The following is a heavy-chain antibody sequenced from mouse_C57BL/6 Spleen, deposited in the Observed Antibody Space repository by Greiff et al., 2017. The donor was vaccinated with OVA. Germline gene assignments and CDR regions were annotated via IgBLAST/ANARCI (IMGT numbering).Heavy chain of an antibody. D-gene: IGHD2-3*01. CDR2: ISYSGST. CDR1: GYSITSGYD. J-gene: IGHJ3*01. V-gene: IGHV3-1*01. Sequence: EVQLVESGPGMVKPSQSLSLTCTVTGYSITSGYDWHWIRHFPGNKLEWMGYISYSGSTNYNPSLKSRISITHDTSKNHFFLKLNSVTTEDTATYYCARGEGYFWFAYWGQGTLVTVSA. CDR3: ARGEGYFWFAY.